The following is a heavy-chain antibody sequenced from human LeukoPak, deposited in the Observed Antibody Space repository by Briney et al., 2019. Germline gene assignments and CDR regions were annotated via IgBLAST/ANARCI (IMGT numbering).Heavy chain of an antibody. Sequence: KSGGSLRLSCAASGFTFSSYSMNWVRQAPGKGLEWVSSISSSSSYIYYADSVKGRFTISRDNAKNSLYLQMNSLRAEDTAVYYCARAPWHYYDSSGYYPTLGGMDVCGQGTTVTVSS. CDR2: ISSSSSYI. J-gene: IGHJ6*02. CDR1: GFTFSSYS. CDR3: ARAPWHYYDSSGYYPTLGGMDV. V-gene: IGHV3-21*01. D-gene: IGHD3-22*01.